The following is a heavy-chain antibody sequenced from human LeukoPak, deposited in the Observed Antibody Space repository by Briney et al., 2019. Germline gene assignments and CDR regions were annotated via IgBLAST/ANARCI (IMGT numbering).Heavy chain of an antibody. D-gene: IGHD2-21*01. Sequence: SETLSLTCAVSGGSISVNIYSWSWIRQPSGGALEWIASFVHSLSTSYNPSLQSRATISGDTSKNQFSLNLNSVTAADTAVYYCVRGGGLPNCGGYCPPDTWGQGKMVTVSS. CDR2: FVHSLST. CDR1: GGSISVNIYS. CDR3: VRGGGLPNCGGYCPPDT. V-gene: IGHV4-30-2*01. J-gene: IGHJ3*02.